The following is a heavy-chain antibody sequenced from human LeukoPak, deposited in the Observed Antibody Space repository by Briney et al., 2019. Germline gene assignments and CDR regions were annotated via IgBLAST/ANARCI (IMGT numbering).Heavy chain of an antibody. CDR3: ARSILTLGYYFDY. Sequence: SQTLSLTCTVSGGSISSSPYYWGWIRQPPGKGLEWIGSIYHSGSTYYNPSLKSRVTISVDTSKNQFSLKLSSVTAADTAVYYCARSILTLGYYFDYWGQGTLVTVSS. V-gene: IGHV4-39*07. D-gene: IGHD3-3*02. CDR1: GGSISSSPYY. CDR2: IYHSGST. J-gene: IGHJ4*02.